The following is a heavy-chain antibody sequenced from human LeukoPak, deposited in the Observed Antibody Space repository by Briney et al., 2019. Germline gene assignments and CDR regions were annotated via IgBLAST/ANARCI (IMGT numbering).Heavy chain of an antibody. CDR3: ASRTLTRDIVVVPAAILDYMDV. J-gene: IGHJ6*03. CDR2: ISSSSSYM. V-gene: IGHV3-21*01. D-gene: IGHD2-2*02. Sequence: PGGSLRLSCAASGFTFSSYSMNWVRQAPGKGLEWVSSISSSSSYMYYADSVKGRFTISRDNAKNSLYLQMNSLRAEDTAVYYCASRTLTRDIVVVPAAILDYMDVWGKGTTVTVSS. CDR1: GFTFSSYS.